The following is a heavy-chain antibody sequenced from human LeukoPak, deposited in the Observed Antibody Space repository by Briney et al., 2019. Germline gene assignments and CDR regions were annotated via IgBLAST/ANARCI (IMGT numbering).Heavy chain of an antibody. D-gene: IGHD5-12*01. CDR3: ARVYGSGYDFRGAFDI. V-gene: IGHV4-59*01. Sequence: PSETLSLTCTVSGGSISTYYWTWIRQPPGKGLEWIGYIYYSGSTNYNPSLKSRVTISVDTSKNQFSLKLSSVTAADTAAYYCARVYGSGYDFRGAFDIWGQGTMVTVSS. CDR2: IYYSGST. J-gene: IGHJ3*02. CDR1: GGSISTYY.